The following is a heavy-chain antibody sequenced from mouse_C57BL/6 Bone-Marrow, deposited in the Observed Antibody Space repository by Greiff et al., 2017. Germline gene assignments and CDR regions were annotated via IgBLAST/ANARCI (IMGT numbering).Heavy chain of an antibody. CDR3: ARPHYYGSSSWFAY. J-gene: IGHJ3*01. Sequence: EVHLVESGGGLVQPGGSLKLSCAASGFTFSDYGMAWVRQAPRKGPEWVAFISNLAYSIYYADTVTGRFTISRENAKNTLYLEMSSLRSEDTAMYYCARPHYYGSSSWFAYWGQGTLVTVSA. CDR1: GFTFSDYG. CDR2: ISNLAYSI. D-gene: IGHD1-1*01. V-gene: IGHV5-15*01.